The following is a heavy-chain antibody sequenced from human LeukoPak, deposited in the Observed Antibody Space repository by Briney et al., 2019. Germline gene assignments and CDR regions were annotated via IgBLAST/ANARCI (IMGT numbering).Heavy chain of an antibody. D-gene: IGHD1-20*01. Sequence: GGSLRLSCAASGFTFSSYWMSWVRQAPGKGLEWVANIKQDGSEKYYVDSVKGRFTISRDNAKNSLYLQMNSLRAEDTAVYYRASPRSITGNPIDYWGQGTLVTVSS. V-gene: IGHV3-7*01. J-gene: IGHJ4*02. CDR3: ASPRSITGNPIDY. CDR1: GFTFSSYW. CDR2: IKQDGSEK.